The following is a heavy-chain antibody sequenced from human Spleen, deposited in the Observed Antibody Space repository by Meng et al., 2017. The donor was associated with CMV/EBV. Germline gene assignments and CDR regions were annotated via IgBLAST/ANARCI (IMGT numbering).Heavy chain of an antibody. CDR3: VKSGCSTTGCYTNGFDI. D-gene: IGHD2-2*02. CDR2: ITWNSVSF. Sequence: GGSLRLSCTSSGFTFDDYAMHWVRQAPGKGLEWVSGITWNSVSFGYADSVTGRFTISRDNAKNSLYLQMTRLRPEDTALYYCVKSGCSTTGCYTNGFDIWCQGTMVTVSS. J-gene: IGHJ3*02. V-gene: IGHV3-9*01. CDR1: GFTFDDYA.